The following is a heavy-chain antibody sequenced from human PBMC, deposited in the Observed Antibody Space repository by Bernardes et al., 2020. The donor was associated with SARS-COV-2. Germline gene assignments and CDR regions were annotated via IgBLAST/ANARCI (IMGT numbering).Heavy chain of an antibody. CDR1: RGTLSRYT. CDR2: IIPVIGIP. CDR3: AKGPTGNMDV. J-gene: IGHJ6*03. V-gene: IGHV1-69*02. Sequence: SVKVSCKASRGTLSRYTISWVRQVRGQGLEWMGRIIPVIGIPTYSQKFQDRVTITADQSTNTAYMELSSLRSDDTAVYYCAKGPTGNMDVWGRGTTVTVSS.